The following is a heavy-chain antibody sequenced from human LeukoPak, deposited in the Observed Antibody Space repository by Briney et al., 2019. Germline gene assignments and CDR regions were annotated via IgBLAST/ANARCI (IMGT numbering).Heavy chain of an antibody. Sequence: GESLTISCKGSGYSFSTYWINWVRQTPGKCPEWMGRINPSDSYTKYSPSFQGHVTISTDKSINTVHLQWSSLKASDTATYYCARGSGSSGYYGMDVWGKGTTVTVSS. CDR2: INPSDSYT. CDR3: ARGSGSSGYYGMDV. CDR1: GYSFSTYW. V-gene: IGHV5-10-1*01. D-gene: IGHD3-10*01. J-gene: IGHJ6*04.